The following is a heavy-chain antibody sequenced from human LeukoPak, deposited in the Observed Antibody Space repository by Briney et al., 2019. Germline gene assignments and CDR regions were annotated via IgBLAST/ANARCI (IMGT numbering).Heavy chain of an antibody. CDR3: ASSIHCSGGSCYVP. V-gene: IGHV3-48*01. J-gene: IGHJ4*02. Sequence: GGSLRLSCAASGFTFSSYNMNWVRQAPGKGLEWISYISSSSSSIYYADSVKGRFTISRDEAKNSLYLQMNSLRAEDTAVYYCASSIHCSGGSCYVPWGQGTLVTVSS. CDR1: GFTFSSYN. D-gene: IGHD2-15*01. CDR2: ISSSSSSI.